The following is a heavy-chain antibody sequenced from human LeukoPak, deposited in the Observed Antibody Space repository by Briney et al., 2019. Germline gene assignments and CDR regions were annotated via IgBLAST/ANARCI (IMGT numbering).Heavy chain of an antibody. J-gene: IGHJ4*02. V-gene: IGHV3-23*01. D-gene: IGHD3-22*01. CDR3: AKHSSGYYYSDY. Sequence: GGSLRLSCAASGFTFSSYWMHWVRQAPGKGLEWVSATSGSGGSTYYADSVKGRFTISRDNSKNTLYLQMNSLRAEDTAVYYCAKHSSGYYYSDYWGQGTLVTVSS. CDR1: GFTFSSYW. CDR2: TSGSGGST.